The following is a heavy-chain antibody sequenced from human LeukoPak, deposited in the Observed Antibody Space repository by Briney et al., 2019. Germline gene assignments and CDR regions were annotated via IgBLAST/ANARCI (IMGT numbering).Heavy chain of an antibody. CDR2: IYPGDSDT. CDR3: ARPNGGQLWFWYFDL. CDR1: GSSFNTYW. D-gene: IGHD5-18*01. V-gene: IGHV5-51*01. J-gene: IGHJ2*01. Sequence: GESLQISCKGSGSSFNTYWIGWVRPLPGKGLEWMGMIYPGDSDTRYSPAFQGQVTISVDKSITTTYLQWSSLKASDTAMYYCARPNGGQLWFWYFDLWGRGTQVTVSS.